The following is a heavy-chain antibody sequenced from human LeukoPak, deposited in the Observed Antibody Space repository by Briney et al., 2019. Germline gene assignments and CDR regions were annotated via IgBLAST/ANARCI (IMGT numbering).Heavy chain of an antibody. Sequence: PSETLSLTCTVSGGSISSYYWSWIRQPPGKGLEWIGYIYYSGSTNYNPSLKSRVTISVDTSKNQFSLKLSSVTAADTAVYYCARLRIAVAAPLNQFSYGVDVWGQGTTVTVSS. CDR3: ARLRIAVAAPLNQFSYGVDV. J-gene: IGHJ6*02. V-gene: IGHV4-59*08. CDR1: GGSISSYY. CDR2: IYYSGST. D-gene: IGHD6-19*01.